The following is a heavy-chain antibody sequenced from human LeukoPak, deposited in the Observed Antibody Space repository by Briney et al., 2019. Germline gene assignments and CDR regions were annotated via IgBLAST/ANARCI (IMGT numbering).Heavy chain of an antibody. CDR2: ISGSGATT. J-gene: IGHJ4*02. CDR1: GFTFSSHA. Sequence: PGGSLRLSCAASGFTFSSHAMSWVRQAPGKGLEWVSTISGSGATTYYADSVKGRFTISRDNSKNTLYLQMNSLRAEGTAVYYCAKGFGSGWPYYFDYWGQGTLVTVSS. V-gene: IGHV3-23*01. CDR3: AKGFGSGWPYYFDY. D-gene: IGHD6-19*01.